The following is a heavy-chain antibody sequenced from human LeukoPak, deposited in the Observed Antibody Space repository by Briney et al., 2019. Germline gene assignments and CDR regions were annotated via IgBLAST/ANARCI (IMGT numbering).Heavy chain of an antibody. CDR1: GFTFSTYY. CDR3: AREEQRTYNFWSGSYRTSYYYYMDV. D-gene: IGHD3-3*01. V-gene: IGHV3-7*01. J-gene: IGHJ6*03. Sequence: GGSLRLSCAASGFTFSTYYMSWVRQAPGKGLEWVANIKQDGSEKYYVDSVKGRFTISRDNAKNSLYLQMNSLRAEDTAVYYCAREEQRTYNFWSGSYRTSYYYYMDVWGKGTTVTVSS. CDR2: IKQDGSEK.